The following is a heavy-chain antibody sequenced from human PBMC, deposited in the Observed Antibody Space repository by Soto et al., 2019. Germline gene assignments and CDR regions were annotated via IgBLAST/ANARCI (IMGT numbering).Heavy chain of an antibody. Sequence: QVQLVQSGAEVKKPGSSVKVSCEASGGTFSSYSISWVRQAPGQGLEWMGGIIPMLGTANSAQKFQGRLTITAVESTNTAYMELISLRSEDTAVYYCASLSGSRSYYPLYFAYCGQGTLVTVSS. CDR3: ASLSGSRSYYPLYFAY. D-gene: IGHD3-10*01. CDR2: IIPMLGTA. CDR1: GGTFSSYS. J-gene: IGHJ4*02. V-gene: IGHV1-69*01.